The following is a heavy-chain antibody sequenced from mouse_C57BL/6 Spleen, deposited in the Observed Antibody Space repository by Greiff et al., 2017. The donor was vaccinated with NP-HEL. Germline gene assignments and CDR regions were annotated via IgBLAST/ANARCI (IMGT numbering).Heavy chain of an antibody. D-gene: IGHD1-1*01. J-gene: IGHJ4*01. Sequence: VQLQQSGAELVRPGTSVKLSCKASGYTFTSYWMHWVKQRPGQGLEWIGVIDPSDSYTNYNQKVKGKATLTVDTSSSTAYMQLSSLTSEDSAVYYCARGGGSSSRYAMDYWGQGTSVTVSS. V-gene: IGHV1-59*01. CDR2: IDPSDSYT. CDR3: ARGGGSSSRYAMDY. CDR1: GYTFTSYW.